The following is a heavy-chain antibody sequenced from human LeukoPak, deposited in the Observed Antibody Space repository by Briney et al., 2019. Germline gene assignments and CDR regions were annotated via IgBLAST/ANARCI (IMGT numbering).Heavy chain of an antibody. Sequence: ETLSLTCAVYGGSFRGYYWSWIRQPPGKGLEWIGEINHSGSTNYNPSLKSRVTISVDTSKNQFSLKLSSVTAADTAVYYCARGRAAAGYNWFDPWGQGTLVTVSS. D-gene: IGHD6-13*01. J-gene: IGHJ5*02. CDR2: INHSGST. V-gene: IGHV4-34*01. CDR1: GGSFRGYY. CDR3: ARGRAAAGYNWFDP.